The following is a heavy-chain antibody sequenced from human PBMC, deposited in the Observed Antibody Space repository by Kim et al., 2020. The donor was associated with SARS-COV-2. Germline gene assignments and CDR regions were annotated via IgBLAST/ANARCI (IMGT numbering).Heavy chain of an antibody. D-gene: IGHD2-15*01. J-gene: IGHJ6*01. Sequence: GGSLRLSCAASGFTFDDYVMHWVRQAPGKGLEWVSGISWNSGTIAYADSVKGRFTISRDNAKNSLYLQMNSLRAEDTAFYYCAKDRLRYCHGGSCYVRYGMDVWGQGTTVTVSS. CDR1: GFTFDDYV. CDR3: AKDRLRYCHGGSCYVRYGMDV. CDR2: ISWNSGTI. V-gene: IGHV3-9*01.